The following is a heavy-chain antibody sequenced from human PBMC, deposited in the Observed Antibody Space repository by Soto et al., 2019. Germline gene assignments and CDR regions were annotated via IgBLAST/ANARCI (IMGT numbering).Heavy chain of an antibody. V-gene: IGHV1-69*12. CDR3: ARHVPGAGYYYGMDV. CDR2: IIPIFGTA. CDR1: GGTFSSYA. J-gene: IGHJ6*02. Sequence: QVQLVQSGAEVKKPGSSVKVSCKASGGTFSSYAISWVRQAPGQGLEWMGGIIPIFGTANYAQKFQVRVTITADESTSTAYMELGSLRSADTAVYYCARHVPGAGYYYGMDVWGQGTTVTVSS. D-gene: IGHD2-2*01.